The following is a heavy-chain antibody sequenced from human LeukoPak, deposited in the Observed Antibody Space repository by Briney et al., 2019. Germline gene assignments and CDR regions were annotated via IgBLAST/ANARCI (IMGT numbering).Heavy chain of an antibody. D-gene: IGHD1-1*01. Sequence: PSETLSLTCAVYGGSFSGYYWSWIRQPPGKGLEWIGEINHSGSTNYNPSLKSRVTISVDTSKNQFSLKLSSVTAADKAVYYCARRNLGRDKWFDPWGQGPLVTVSS. CDR1: GGSFSGYY. J-gene: IGHJ5*02. V-gene: IGHV4-34*01. CDR3: ARRNLGRDKWFDP. CDR2: INHSGST.